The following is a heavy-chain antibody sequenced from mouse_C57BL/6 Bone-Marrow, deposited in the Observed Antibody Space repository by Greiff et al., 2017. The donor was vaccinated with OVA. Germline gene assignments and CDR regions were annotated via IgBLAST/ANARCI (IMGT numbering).Heavy chain of an antibody. CDR1: GYAFSSSW. CDR3: ARHEDGYDASYFGY. J-gene: IGHJ2*01. CDR2: IYPGDGDT. Sequence: VQRVESGPELVKPGASVKISCKASGYAFSSSWMNWVKQTPGKGLEWIGRIYPGDGDTNYNGKFKGKATLPADKSSSTAYMQLRSLTSEDSAVYFCARHEDGYDASYFGYWGQGTTLTVSS. D-gene: IGHD2-2*01. V-gene: IGHV1-82*01.